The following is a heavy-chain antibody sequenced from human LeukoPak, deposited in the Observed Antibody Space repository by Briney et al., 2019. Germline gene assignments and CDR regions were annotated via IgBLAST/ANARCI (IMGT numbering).Heavy chain of an antibody. CDR2: IYYSGST. Sequence: LRLSCTVSGGSISSGDYYWSWIRQPPGTGLEWIGYIYYSGSTYYNPSLKSRVTIPVDTSKNQFSLKLSSVTAADTAVYYCARVHCGGDCYPDYWGQGTLVTVSS. V-gene: IGHV4-30-4*01. CDR1: GGSISSGDYY. D-gene: IGHD2-21*02. CDR3: ARVHCGGDCYPDY. J-gene: IGHJ4*02.